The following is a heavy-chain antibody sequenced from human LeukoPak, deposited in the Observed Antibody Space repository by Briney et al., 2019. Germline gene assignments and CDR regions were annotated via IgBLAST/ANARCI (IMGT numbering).Heavy chain of an antibody. V-gene: IGHV3-7*01. J-gene: IGHJ4*02. D-gene: IGHD3-22*01. CDR3: ARVPKYYYDSSGYYDHYFDY. CDR2: IKQDGSEK. CDR1: GFTFSSYW. Sequence: GGSLRLSCAASGFTFSSYWMCWVRQAPGKGLEWVANIKQDGSEKYYVDSVKGRFTISRDNAKNSLYLQMNSLRAEDTAVYYCARVPKYYYDSSGYYDHYFDYWGQGTLVAVSS.